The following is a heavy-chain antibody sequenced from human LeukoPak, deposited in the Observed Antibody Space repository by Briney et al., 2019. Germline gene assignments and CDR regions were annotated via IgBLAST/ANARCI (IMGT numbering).Heavy chain of an antibody. V-gene: IGHV1-18*01. Sequence: ASVKVSCKASGYTFTSYGISWVRQAPGQGLEWMGWISAYNGNTNYAQKLQGRVTMTTDTSTSTAYMELRSLRSDDTAVYYCTIIPNVILFTHYFKYWGQGTLVTVSS. CDR1: GYTFTSYG. CDR2: ISAYNGNT. D-gene: IGHD2-21*01. J-gene: IGHJ4*02. CDR3: TIIPNVILFTHYFKY.